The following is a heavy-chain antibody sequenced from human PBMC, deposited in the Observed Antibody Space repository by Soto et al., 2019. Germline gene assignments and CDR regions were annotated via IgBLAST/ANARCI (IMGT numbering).Heavy chain of an antibody. CDR2: IYYSGNT. Sequence: SETLSLTCTVSGGSTISDNYWSFIRQPPGKGLEWIGHIYYSGNTDYNPSLKSRLAISIDTSKNQFSLKLSSVTAADTAVYFCAREGGESSDGLYYFDSWGQGSLVTVSS. V-gene: IGHV4-30-4*01. CDR1: GGSTISDNY. D-gene: IGHD3-16*01. J-gene: IGHJ4*02. CDR3: AREGGESSDGLYYFDS.